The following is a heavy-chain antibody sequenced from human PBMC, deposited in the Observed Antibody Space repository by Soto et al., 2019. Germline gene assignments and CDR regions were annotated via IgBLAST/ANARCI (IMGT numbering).Heavy chain of an antibody. J-gene: IGHJ6*03. D-gene: IGHD3-10*01. CDR1: SGSISSSSYF. V-gene: IGHV4-39*01. CDR2: IYYSGST. CDR3: ARVLRDYPFYYYYMDV. Sequence: SETLSLTCSFSSGSISSSSYFWAWIRRPPGKGLEWIGNIYYSGSTYYNPSLKSRVTISVDTSKNQLSLKLSSVTAADTAVYYCARVLRDYPFYYYYMDVWGTGTTVTVSS.